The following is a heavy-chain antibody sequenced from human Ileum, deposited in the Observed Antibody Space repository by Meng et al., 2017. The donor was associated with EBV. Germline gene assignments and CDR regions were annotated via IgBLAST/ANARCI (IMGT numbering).Heavy chain of an antibody. Sequence: VHLLWLAPRGVKPSGPLTPTCAVPVGPVIGNTWWGWVRRPPGKGLGWIGEIFHIGSTNNSPSLKSRVTISVDNSKNQFSLSLTSVTAADTAIYYCAKVSLTGTFYDHWGQGILVTVSS. CDR3: AKVSLTGTFYDH. CDR1: VGPVIGNTW. J-gene: IGHJ4*02. CDR2: IFHIGST. D-gene: IGHD3-9*01. V-gene: IGHV4-4*02.